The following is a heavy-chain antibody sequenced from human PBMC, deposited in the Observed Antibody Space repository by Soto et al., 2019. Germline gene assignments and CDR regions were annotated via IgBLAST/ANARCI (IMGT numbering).Heavy chain of an antibody. D-gene: IGHD2-15*01. CDR2: ISSGSSNI. V-gene: IGHV3-21*01. J-gene: IGHJ4*02. CDR1: GFAFRSYN. Sequence: EVQLVESGGGLVKPGGSLTLSCAGSGFAFRSYNMNWVRQPPGKGLEWVASISSGSSNIYYADSVKGRFTISRDNAKDALYRQMDSLRAEDAAGYYCASATVVAGTFDFWGQGTLLTVSS. CDR3: ASATVVAGTFDF.